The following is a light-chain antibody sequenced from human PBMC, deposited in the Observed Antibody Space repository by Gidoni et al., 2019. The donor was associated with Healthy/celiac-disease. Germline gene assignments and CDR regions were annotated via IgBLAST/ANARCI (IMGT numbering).Light chain of an antibody. CDR2: GNS. CDR1: SSNIGACYD. CDR3: QSYDSSLSGVV. V-gene: IGLV1-40*01. J-gene: IGLJ2*01. Sequence: QSVLTQPPSVSGAPGQRVTISCTGSSSNIGACYDVHWYQQLPGTAPKLLIHGNSNRPSGVPDRFSGSKSGTSASLAITGRQAEDEADYYCQSYDSSLSGVVFGGGTKLTVL.